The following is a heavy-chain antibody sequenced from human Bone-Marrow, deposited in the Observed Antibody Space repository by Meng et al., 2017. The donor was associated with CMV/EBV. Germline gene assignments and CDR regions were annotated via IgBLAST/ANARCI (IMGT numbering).Heavy chain of an antibody. J-gene: IGHJ4*02. V-gene: IGHV3-23*01. CDR2: ISGSGGST. CDR1: GFTFSSYA. Sequence: SLKISCAASGFTFSSYAMSWVRQAPGKGLEWVSTISGSGGSTYYVDSVKGQFNISRDNSKNTLYLQLNSLRAEDTAVYYCAKDPNYWGQGTLVTVSS. CDR3: AKDPNY.